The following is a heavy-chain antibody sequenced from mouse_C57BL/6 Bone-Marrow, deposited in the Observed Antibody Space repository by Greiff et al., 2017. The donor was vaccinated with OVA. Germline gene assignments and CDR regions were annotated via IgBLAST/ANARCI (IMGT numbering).Heavy chain of an antibody. CDR1: GYAFSSSW. D-gene: IGHD3-2*02. CDR2: IYPGDGDT. Sequence: VKLMESGPELVKPGASVKISCKASGYAFSSSWMNWVKQRPGKGLEWIGRIYPGDGDTNYNGKFKGKATLTADKSSSTAYMQLSSLTSEDSAVYFCARSKTAQAYYFDYWGQGTTLTVSS. J-gene: IGHJ2*01. CDR3: ARSKTAQAYYFDY. V-gene: IGHV1-82*01.